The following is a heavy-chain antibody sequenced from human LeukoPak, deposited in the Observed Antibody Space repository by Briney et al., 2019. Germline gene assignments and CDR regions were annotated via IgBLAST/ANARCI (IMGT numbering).Heavy chain of an antibody. J-gene: IGHJ4*02. D-gene: IGHD4-17*01. CDR2: INPSGGNT. V-gene: IGHV1-46*01. Sequence: GASVTVSFKASGYTFTSYSMHWVRQAPGQGLEWMGIINPSGGNTNYAQKFQGRVTMTRDTSTSTVYMELSSLRSEDTAVYYCARIRTAVTTLDYWGQGTLLTVSS. CDR1: GYTFTSYS. CDR3: ARIRTAVTTLDY.